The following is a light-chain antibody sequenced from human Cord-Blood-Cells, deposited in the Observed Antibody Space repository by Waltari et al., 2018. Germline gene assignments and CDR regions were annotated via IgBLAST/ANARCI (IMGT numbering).Light chain of an antibody. V-gene: IGKV1-8*01. Sequence: AIRMTQSPSSFSASTGDRVTLTCWASQGISSYLAWYQQKPGKAPKLLIYAASTLQSGVPSRFSGSGSGTDFTLTISCLQSEDFATYYCQQYYSYPLTFGPGTKVDIK. CDR2: AAS. J-gene: IGKJ3*01. CDR1: QGISSY. CDR3: QQYYSYPLT.